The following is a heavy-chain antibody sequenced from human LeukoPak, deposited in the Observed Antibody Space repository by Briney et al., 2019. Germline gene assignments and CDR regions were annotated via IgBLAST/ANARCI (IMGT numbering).Heavy chain of an antibody. CDR2: TYYGSKWYN. D-gene: IGHD1-26*01. V-gene: IGHV6-1*01. CDR1: GDSVSSNSAA. CDR3: ARDKHSWELTYYYYYGMDV. J-gene: IGHJ6*02. Sequence: SQTLSLTCAISGDSVSSNSAAWNWIRQSPSRGLEWLGRTYYGSKWYNDYAVSVKSRITINPDTSKNQFSLQLNSVTPEDTAVYYCARDKHSWELTYYYYYGMDVWGQGTTVTVSS.